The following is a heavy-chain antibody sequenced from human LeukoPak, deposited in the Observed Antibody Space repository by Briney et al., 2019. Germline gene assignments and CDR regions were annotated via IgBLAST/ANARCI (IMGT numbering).Heavy chain of an antibody. D-gene: IGHD6-6*01. CDR1: GGSISSYY. Sequence: SETLSLTCTVSGGSISSYYWSWIRQPPGKGLEWIGYIYYSGSTNYNPSLKSRVTISVDTSKNQFSLKLSSVTAADTAVHYCARKAIKGEYSSSSADFDYWGQGTLVTVSS. V-gene: IGHV4-59*01. CDR3: ARKAIKGEYSSSSADFDY. CDR2: IYYSGST. J-gene: IGHJ4*02.